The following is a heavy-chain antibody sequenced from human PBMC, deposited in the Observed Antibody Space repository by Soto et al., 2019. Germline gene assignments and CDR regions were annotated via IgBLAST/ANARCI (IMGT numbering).Heavy chain of an antibody. CDR3: AKRGGYAISFYDS. J-gene: IGHJ4*02. V-gene: IGHV3-23*01. D-gene: IGHD3-16*01. CDR1: GFNFGRYA. CDR2: LSGDGSRA. Sequence: GGSLRLSCAGTGFNFGRYAMSWVRQAPGKGLEWVSTLSGDGSRAYYADSVRGRFTVSRDNSKSTLYLRMNSLRADDTAIYYCAKRGGYAISFYDSWGQGTLVTVSS.